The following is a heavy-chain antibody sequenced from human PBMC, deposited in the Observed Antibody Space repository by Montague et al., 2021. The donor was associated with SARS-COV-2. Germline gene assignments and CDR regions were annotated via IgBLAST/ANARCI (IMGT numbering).Heavy chain of an antibody. Sequence: CAISGDSVAIKIPSWNWVRQSPSRRLGRVVRTCLMPKWNSDYAVSVKSRIIINPDTSKNQFSLQLDSVTPEDTAVYYCVRGGEGRSGKNYYYGMDVWGQGITVTV. CDR2: TCLMPKWNS. CDR1: GDSVAIKIPS. CDR3: VRGGEGRSGKNYYYGMDV. J-gene: IGHJ6*02. D-gene: IGHD1-26*01. V-gene: IGHV6-1*01.